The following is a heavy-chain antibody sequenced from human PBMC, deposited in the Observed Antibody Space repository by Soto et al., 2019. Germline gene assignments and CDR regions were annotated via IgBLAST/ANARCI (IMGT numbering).Heavy chain of an antibody. D-gene: IGHD3-16*01. CDR2: ISSSSSTI. CDR1: GFTFSSYS. Sequence: GGSLRLSCAASGFTFSSYSMNWVRQAPGKGLEWVSYISSSSSTIYYADSVKGRFTISRDNAKNSLYLQMNSLRAEDTAVYYCAREYDDYIWGNMRDYYYYYMDVWGKGTTVTVSS. V-gene: IGHV3-48*01. J-gene: IGHJ6*03. CDR3: AREYDDYIWGNMRDYYYYYMDV.